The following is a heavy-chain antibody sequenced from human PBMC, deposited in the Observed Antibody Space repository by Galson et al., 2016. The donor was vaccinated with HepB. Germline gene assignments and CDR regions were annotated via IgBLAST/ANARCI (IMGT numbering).Heavy chain of an antibody. CDR2: LNPYDGTT. D-gene: IGHD1-1*01. J-gene: IGHJ4*02. CDR1: ENTFTKFY. V-gene: IGHV1-46*01. CDR3: ARDGRGKAYDF. Sequence: SVKVSCKASENTFTKFYFHWVRQAPGQGLEWMGLLNPYDGTTDYAEKFRGRYTMTRDSSTYTVYMERSSLRFEDTAVYYCARDGRGKAYDFWGQGTLVTGSS.